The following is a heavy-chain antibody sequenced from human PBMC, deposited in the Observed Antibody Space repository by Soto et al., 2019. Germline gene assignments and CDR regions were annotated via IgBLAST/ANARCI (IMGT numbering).Heavy chain of an antibody. V-gene: IGHV4-59*08. Sequence: SETLSLTCTVSGGSVTSYYWHWIRQPPGEGLEWVGCAYDNVFKSYNPSLKSRVTISVDTSKNQFSLKLSSVTAADTAVYYCARGEVLWFGELLFGWFDPWGQGTLVTVSS. CDR1: GGSVTSYY. CDR2: AYDNVFK. CDR3: ARGEVLWFGELLFGWFDP. J-gene: IGHJ5*02. D-gene: IGHD3-10*01.